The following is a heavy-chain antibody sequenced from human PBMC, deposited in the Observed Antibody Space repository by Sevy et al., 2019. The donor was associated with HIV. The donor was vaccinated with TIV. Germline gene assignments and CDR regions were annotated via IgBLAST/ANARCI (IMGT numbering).Heavy chain of an antibody. Sequence: GGSLRLSCAASGFTFSSYSMNWVRQAPGKGLEWVSYISSSSSTIYYADSVKGRFTISRDNAKNSRYLQMNSLRDEDTAVYYCARDQGSSWGLYWGQGTMVTVSS. J-gene: IGHJ3*01. V-gene: IGHV3-48*02. CDR2: ISSSSSTI. CDR1: GFTFSSYS. D-gene: IGHD6-13*01. CDR3: ARDQGSSWGLY.